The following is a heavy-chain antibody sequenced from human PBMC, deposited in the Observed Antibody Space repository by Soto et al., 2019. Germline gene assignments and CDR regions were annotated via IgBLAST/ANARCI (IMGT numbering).Heavy chain of an antibody. D-gene: IGHD3-9*01. CDR2: IYYSGST. J-gene: IGHJ5*02. Sequence: PSETLSLTCTVSGGSISSGGYYWSWIRQHPGKGLEWIGYIYYSGSTYYNPSLKSRVTISVDTSKNQFSLKLSSVTAADTAVYYFSRGTWVILGPYYDISLNWFDPWGQGTLVTVSS. V-gene: IGHV4-31*03. CDR1: GGSISSGGYY. CDR3: SRGTWVILGPYYDISLNWFDP.